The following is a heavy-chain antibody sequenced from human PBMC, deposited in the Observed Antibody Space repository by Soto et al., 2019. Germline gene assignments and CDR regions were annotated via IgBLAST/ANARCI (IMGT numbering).Heavy chain of an antibody. Sequence: GGSLRLSCAASGFTFSSYSINWVRQAPGKGLEWVSSISSSSSYIYYADSVKGRFTISRDNAKNSLYLQMNSLRAEDTAVYYCARDWGIEYSSSSAYYYYGMDVWGQGTTVTVS. CDR1: GFTFSSYS. CDR3: ARDWGIEYSSSSAYYYYGMDV. CDR2: ISSSSSYI. D-gene: IGHD6-6*01. J-gene: IGHJ6*02. V-gene: IGHV3-21*01.